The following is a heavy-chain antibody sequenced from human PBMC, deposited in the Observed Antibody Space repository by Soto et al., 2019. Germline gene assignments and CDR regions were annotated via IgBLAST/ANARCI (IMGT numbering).Heavy chain of an antibody. J-gene: IGHJ3*02. V-gene: IGHV3-23*01. D-gene: IGHD4-17*01. Sequence: EVQLLESGGGLVQPGGSLRLSCAACGFTFSSYAMSWVRQAPGMGLEWVSGISASGGSTYYADSVKGRFTVSRDNSKNTLYLQMNSLRAEDTALYYFGRDPNGDYVGAFDIWGQGTLVTVSS. CDR3: GRDPNGDYVGAFDI. CDR2: ISASGGST. CDR1: GFTFSSYA.